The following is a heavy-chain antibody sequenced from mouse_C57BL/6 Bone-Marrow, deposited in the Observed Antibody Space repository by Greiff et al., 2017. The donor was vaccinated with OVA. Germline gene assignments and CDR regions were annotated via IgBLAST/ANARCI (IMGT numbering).Heavy chain of an antibody. CDR1: GYTFTDHT. Sequence: QVQLKESDAELVKPGASVKISCKVSGYTFTDHTIHWMKQRPEQGLEWIGYIYPRDGSTKYNEKFKGKATLTADKSSSTAYMQLNSLTSEDSAVYFCARANYRTIGGYAMDYWGQGTSVTVSS. D-gene: IGHD2-14*01. J-gene: IGHJ4*01. CDR2: IYPRDGST. CDR3: ARANYRTIGGYAMDY. V-gene: IGHV1-78*01.